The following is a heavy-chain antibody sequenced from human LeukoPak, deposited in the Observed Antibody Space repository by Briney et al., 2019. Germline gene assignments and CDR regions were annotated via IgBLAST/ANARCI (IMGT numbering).Heavy chain of an antibody. V-gene: IGHV3-23*01. Sequence: GGSLRLSCAASGFTFSSYWMSWVRQAPGKGLEWVSVISGSGGSTHYSDSVKGRFTVSRDNSKSTLYLQVNSLRAEDTATYYCVQHRGIEGPMTWGQGTLVTVSS. CDR1: GFTFSSYW. J-gene: IGHJ5*02. D-gene: IGHD3-22*01. CDR3: VQHRGIEGPMT. CDR2: ISGSGGST.